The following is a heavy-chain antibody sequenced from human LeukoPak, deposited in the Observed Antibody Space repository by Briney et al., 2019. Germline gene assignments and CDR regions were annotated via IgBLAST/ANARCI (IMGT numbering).Heavy chain of an antibody. CDR3: ARGLSSVNDAFDI. Sequence: GGSLRLSCAASEFLFSSYAMNWVRQAPGKGLEWVSGIGASGSSTYYADSVKGRFTISRDNSKTTLYLQMNSLRADDTAVYYCARGLSSVNDAFDIWGQGTMVTVSS. CDR1: EFLFSSYA. J-gene: IGHJ3*02. D-gene: IGHD3-10*01. V-gene: IGHV3-23*01. CDR2: IGASGSST.